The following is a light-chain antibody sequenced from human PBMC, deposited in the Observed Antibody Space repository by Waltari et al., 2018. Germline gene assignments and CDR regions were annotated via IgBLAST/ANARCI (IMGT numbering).Light chain of an antibody. V-gene: IGLV2-14*01. Sequence: LTQSASVSGSPGQSITISCTGTSSDVGFYNYVSWYQQHPGKAPKLMIYDVSERPSGVSNRFSGSKSGNTASLTISGLQAEDEADYYCNSYAGSSSWVFGGGTKLTVL. CDR1: SSDVGFYNY. CDR3: NSYAGSSSWV. CDR2: DVS. J-gene: IGLJ3*02.